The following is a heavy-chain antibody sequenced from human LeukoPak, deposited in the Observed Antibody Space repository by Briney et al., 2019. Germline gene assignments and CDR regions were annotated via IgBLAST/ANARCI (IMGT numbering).Heavy chain of an antibody. CDR2: ITDSGTFT. D-gene: IGHD3-22*01. CDR1: GFTFSSYS. Sequence: GGSLRLSCAASGFTFSSYSMSWVRQAPGKGPEWVSYITDSGTFTYYVDSLRGRFTISRDNAKNSLYLQMNSLRAEDTAVYYCARMETPDTSGTTPGNYWGQGTLVTVSS. V-gene: IGHV3-21*01. CDR3: ARMETPDTSGTTPGNY. J-gene: IGHJ4*02.